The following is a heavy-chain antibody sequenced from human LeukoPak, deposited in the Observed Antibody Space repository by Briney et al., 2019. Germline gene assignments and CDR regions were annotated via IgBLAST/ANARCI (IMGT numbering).Heavy chain of an antibody. Sequence: PRASVKVSCKVSGYTLTELSMHWVRQAPGKGLEGMGGFDPEDGDTIYAQKFQGRVTMTEDTSTDTAYMELSSLRSEDTAVYYCATEVSGSGSYYSAPIWGQGTMVTVSS. D-gene: IGHD3-10*01. CDR1: GYTLTELS. CDR2: FDPEDGDT. J-gene: IGHJ3*02. V-gene: IGHV1-24*01. CDR3: ATEVSGSGSYYSAPI.